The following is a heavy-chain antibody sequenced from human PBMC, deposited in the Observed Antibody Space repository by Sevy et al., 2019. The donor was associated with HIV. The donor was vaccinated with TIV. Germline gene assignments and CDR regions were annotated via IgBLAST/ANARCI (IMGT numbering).Heavy chain of an antibody. D-gene: IGHD3-3*01. CDR1: GFTFSSYA. CDR2: ISYDGSNK. J-gene: IGHJ4*02. V-gene: IGHV3-30-3*01. Sequence: GGSLRLSCAASGFTFSSYAMHWVRQAPGKGLEWVAVISYDGSNKYYADSVKGRFTISRDNSKNTLHLQMNSLRAEDTAVYYCARDREWTFDYWGQGTLVTVSS. CDR3: ARDREWTFDY.